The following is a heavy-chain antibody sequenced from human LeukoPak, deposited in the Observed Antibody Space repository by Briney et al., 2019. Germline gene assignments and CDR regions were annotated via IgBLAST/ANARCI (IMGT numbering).Heavy chain of an antibody. CDR3: ARAPLTVKDAFDI. J-gene: IGHJ3*02. Sequence: RPSETLSLTCTVSGGSISSYYWSWIRQPAGKGLEWIGRIFSSESTNYNPSLKGRVTMSLDTSKSQFSLGLSSVTAADTAVYYCARAPLTVKDAFDIWGQGTMVTVSS. D-gene: IGHD4-11*01. CDR2: IFSSEST. CDR1: GGSISSYY. V-gene: IGHV4-4*07.